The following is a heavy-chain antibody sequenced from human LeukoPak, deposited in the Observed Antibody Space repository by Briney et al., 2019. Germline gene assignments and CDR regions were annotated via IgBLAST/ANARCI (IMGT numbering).Heavy chain of an antibody. J-gene: IGHJ4*02. Sequence: PGGSLRLSCAGSGFTFSSYWMSWVRQAPGKGLEWVANIKEDGSEKYYVDSVKGRFTITRDNAKNSLYLQMNTLRAEDTALYYCARGGYQHGYDYWGQGARITVSS. CDR2: IKEDGSEK. CDR1: GFTFSSYW. CDR3: ARGGYQHGYDY. D-gene: IGHD2-2*01. V-gene: IGHV3-7*02.